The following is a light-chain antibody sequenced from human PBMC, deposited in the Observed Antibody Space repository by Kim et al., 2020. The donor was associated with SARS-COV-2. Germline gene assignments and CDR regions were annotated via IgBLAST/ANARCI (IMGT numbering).Light chain of an antibody. Sequence: GQSITTSCTGTTSDVVTYTYVSWYRQHPGRAPKVIIYDVTKRPSGVSNRFSGSKSANTASLTISDLQAEDEADYYCASYTNSNTFVFGTGTKVTVL. V-gene: IGLV2-14*03. CDR3: ASYTNSNTFV. J-gene: IGLJ1*01. CDR2: DVT. CDR1: TSDVVTYTY.